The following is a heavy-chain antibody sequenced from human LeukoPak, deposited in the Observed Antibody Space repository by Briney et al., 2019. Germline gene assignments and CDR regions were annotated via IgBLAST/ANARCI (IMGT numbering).Heavy chain of an antibody. V-gene: IGHV3-13*04. CDR2: IGTSGDT. J-gene: IGHJ4*02. CDR3: SRVGSSGWPNYFDS. D-gene: IGHD6-19*01. Sequence: GGSLRLSCAASGFTLSSYDMHWVRQATGKGPEWVSVIGTSGDTYYVGSVKGRFTISRENAKNSLYLQMNSLTAGDTAVYFCSRVGSSGWPNYFDSWGQGTLVTVSS. CDR1: GFTLSSYD.